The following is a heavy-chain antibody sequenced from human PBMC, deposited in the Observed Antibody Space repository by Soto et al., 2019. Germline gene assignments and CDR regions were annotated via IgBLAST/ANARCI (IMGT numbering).Heavy chain of an antibody. Sequence: QVQLQESGPGLVKPSETLSLTCTVSGGSISSYYWSWIRQPPGKGLEWIGYIYYSGSTNYNPSLKSRVTISVDTSKNQSSLKLSSVTAADTAVYYCARRRSGSTSCYFDYWGQGTLVTVSS. CDR2: IYYSGST. V-gene: IGHV4-59*08. CDR3: ARRRSGSTSCYFDY. D-gene: IGHD2-2*01. CDR1: GGSISSYY. J-gene: IGHJ4*02.